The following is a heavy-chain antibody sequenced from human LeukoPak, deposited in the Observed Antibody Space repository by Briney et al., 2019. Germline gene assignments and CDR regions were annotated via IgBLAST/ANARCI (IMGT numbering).Heavy chain of an antibody. J-gene: IGHJ4*02. D-gene: IGHD4-17*01. CDR2: ISSSNSYT. CDR1: GFTFSDYY. Sequence: GGSLRLSCAASGFTFSDYYMSWIRQAPGKGLEWVSYISSSNSYTNYADSVKGRFTISRDNAKNSLYLQMNSLRAEDTAVYYCARDRDGDYEDYFDYWGQGTLVTVSS. V-gene: IGHV3-11*06. CDR3: ARDRDGDYEDYFDY.